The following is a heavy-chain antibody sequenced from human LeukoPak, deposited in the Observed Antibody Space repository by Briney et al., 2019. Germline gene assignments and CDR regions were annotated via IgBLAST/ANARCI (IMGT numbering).Heavy chain of an antibody. CDR1: GYSISSGYY. CDR2: IFHTGST. Sequence: SETLSLTCSVSGYSISSGYYWGWIRRPPGKGLEWIGSIFHTGSTHYNPSLKSRVTLSVDTSKNQLSLKLRSVTAADTAVYYCARTLVGATKFTPWGQGTLVTVSS. J-gene: IGHJ5*02. V-gene: IGHV4-38-2*01. CDR3: ARTLVGATKFTP. D-gene: IGHD1-26*01.